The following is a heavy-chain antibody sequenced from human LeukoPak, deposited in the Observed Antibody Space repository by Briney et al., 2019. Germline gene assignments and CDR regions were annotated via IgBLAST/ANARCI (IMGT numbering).Heavy chain of an antibody. D-gene: IGHD2-21*01. V-gene: IGHV4-59*01. CDR3: ARATPQIGSFDY. CDR1: GGSISSYY. Sequence: PSETLSLTCTVSGGSISSYYWSWIRQPPGKGLEWIGYIYYSWSTNYNPSLKSRVTISVDTSKNQFSLKLSSVTAADTAVYYCARATPQIGSFDYWGQGTLVTVSS. CDR2: IYYSWST. J-gene: IGHJ4*02.